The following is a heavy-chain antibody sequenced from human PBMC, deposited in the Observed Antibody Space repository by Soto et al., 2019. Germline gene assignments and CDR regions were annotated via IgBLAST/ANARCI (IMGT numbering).Heavy chain of an antibody. CDR1: GFSFSTSAVG. CDR2: IYWDDDK. CDR3: AHVYWAASGTRYYFDY. V-gene: IGHV2-5*02. J-gene: IGHJ4*02. D-gene: IGHD6-13*01. Sequence: QITLKESGPTLVKPTQTLTLTCTFSGFSFSTSAVGVGWIRQPPGKALEWLALIYWDDDKRYSPSLKSRHTMTKDTSRNQVVVTMTNMDPVDTATYYCAHVYWAASGTRYYFDYWGQGTLVTVSS.